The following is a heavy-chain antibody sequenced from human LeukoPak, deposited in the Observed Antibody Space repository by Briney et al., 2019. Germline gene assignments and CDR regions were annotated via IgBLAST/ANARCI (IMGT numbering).Heavy chain of an antibody. V-gene: IGHV3-13*01. J-gene: IGHJ4*02. CDR3: ARGGHSSSWYDY. CDR2: IGTAGDT. D-gene: IGHD6-13*01. CDR1: GFTFSSYD. Sequence: PGGSLRLSCAASGFTFSSYDMHWVRQATGKGLEWVSAIGTAGDTYYPGSVKGRFTISRENAKNALYLQMNSLRGGDTAVYYCARGGHSSSWYDYWGQGTLVTVSS.